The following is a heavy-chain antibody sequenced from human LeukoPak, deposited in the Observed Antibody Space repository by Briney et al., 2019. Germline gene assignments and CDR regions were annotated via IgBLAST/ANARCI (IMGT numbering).Heavy chain of an antibody. V-gene: IGHV1-69*04. CDR1: GGTFSSYA. J-gene: IGHJ4*02. D-gene: IGHD3-16*01. CDR2: IIPILDIT. Sequence: ASVKVSCKASGGTFSSYAISWVRQAPGQGLEWMGRIIPILDITNYAQKFQGRVTITADKSTSTAYMELSSLKSEDTAVYYCSARGIIGGGGYYFDYWGQGTLVTVSS. CDR3: SARGIIGGGGYYFDY.